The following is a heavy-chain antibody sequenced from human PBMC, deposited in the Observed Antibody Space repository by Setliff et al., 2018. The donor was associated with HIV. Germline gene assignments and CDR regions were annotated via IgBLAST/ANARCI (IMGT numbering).Heavy chain of an antibody. CDR2: ISGSGGST. CDR3: ARQGNWEFDY. D-gene: IGHD7-27*01. Sequence: GESLKISCAASGFTFSSYAMSWVRQAPGKGLEWVSAISGSGGSTYYADSVRGRFTISRDNSKNTLYLQMISLRAEDTALYYCARQGNWEFDYWGQGTLVTVSS. V-gene: IGHV3-23*01. J-gene: IGHJ4*02. CDR1: GFTFSSYA.